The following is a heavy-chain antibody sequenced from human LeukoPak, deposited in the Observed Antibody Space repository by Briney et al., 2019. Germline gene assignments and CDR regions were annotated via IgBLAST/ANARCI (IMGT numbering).Heavy chain of an antibody. Sequence: GGSLRLSCAASGFTFSRYSMNWVRQAPGKGLEWVSSMSVSSGLIYYAESVKGRFTVSRDNAKNSLYLQMNSPRADDTAVYYCAREFEYSASGAGYWGQGTLVTVSS. CDR2: MSVSSGLI. CDR1: GFTFSRYS. V-gene: IGHV3-21*01. J-gene: IGHJ4*02. CDR3: AREFEYSASGAGY. D-gene: IGHD6-6*01.